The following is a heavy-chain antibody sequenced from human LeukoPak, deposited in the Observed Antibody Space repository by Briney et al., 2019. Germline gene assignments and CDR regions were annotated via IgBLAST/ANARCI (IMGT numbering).Heavy chain of an antibody. J-gene: IGHJ3*02. CDR2: IYSSGST. CDR3: ARDLLHRGYAFDI. V-gene: IGHV4-61*02. CDR1: GGSISSGTYY. D-gene: IGHD5-12*01. Sequence: SETLSLTCTVSGGSISSGTYYWGWIRQPAGKGLEWIGRIYSSGSTNYNPSLKSRVTMSVDTSKNQFSLNLTPVTAADTAVYYCARDLLHRGYAFDIWGQGTMVTVSS.